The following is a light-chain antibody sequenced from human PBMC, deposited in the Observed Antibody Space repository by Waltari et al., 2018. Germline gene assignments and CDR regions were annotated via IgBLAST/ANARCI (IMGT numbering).Light chain of an antibody. CDR2: RTD. Sequence: QSVLTQPPSTAGTPAPRVTIPCSGRASNTADTLLNCLQQLPGKAPKLLIYRTDLRPSGVPDRFSGSKFGTSASLAISGLQSEDEADYFCASWDDSLNGHWVFGGGTKVTVL. CDR3: ASWDDSLNGHWV. CDR1: ASNTADTL. V-gene: IGLV1-44*01. J-gene: IGLJ3*02.